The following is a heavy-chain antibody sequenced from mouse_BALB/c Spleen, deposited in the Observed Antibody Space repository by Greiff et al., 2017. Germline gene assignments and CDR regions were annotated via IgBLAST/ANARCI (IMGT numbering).Heavy chain of an antibody. CDR2: IVPNGGGT. Sequence: VQLQQPGAGLVKPGASVTLSCKASGYTFTSYWMHWVRQRPGRGLEWLGMIVPNGGGTKYNEKFKSKATLTVDKPSSTAYMQLSSLTSEDSAVYYCTRAGGNVMSYFDYWGQGTTLTVSS. V-gene: IGHV1S36*01. CDR1: GYTFTSYW. J-gene: IGHJ2*01. D-gene: IGHD2-3*01. CDR3: TRAGGNVMSYFDY.